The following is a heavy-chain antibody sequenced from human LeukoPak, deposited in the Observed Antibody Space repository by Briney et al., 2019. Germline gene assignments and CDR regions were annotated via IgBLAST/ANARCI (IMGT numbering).Heavy chain of an antibody. D-gene: IGHD3-22*01. Sequence: GGSLRLSCAATGFTFSSYAMSWVRQAPGKGLEWVSAISGSGGSTYYADSVKGRFTISRDNSKNTLYLQMNSLRAEDTAVYYCAKTQYYYDSSGYYYDYWGQGTLVTVSS. CDR2: ISGSGGST. V-gene: IGHV3-23*01. CDR1: GFTFSSYA. J-gene: IGHJ4*02. CDR3: AKTQYYYDSSGYYYDY.